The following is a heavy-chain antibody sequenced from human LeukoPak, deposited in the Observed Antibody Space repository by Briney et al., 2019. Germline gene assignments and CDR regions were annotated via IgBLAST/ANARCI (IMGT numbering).Heavy chain of an antibody. D-gene: IGHD1/OR15-1a*01. CDR2: IYPGDSDT. V-gene: IGHV5-51*01. Sequence: GESLKISCKGSGYIFTSYWIGWVRQMPGKGLEWMGIIYPGDSDTRYSPSLQGQVTISADTSINTAYLQWSSLRASDTAMYYCATSESQTRFDYWGQGTPVTVSS. J-gene: IGHJ4*02. CDR1: GYIFTSYW. CDR3: ATSESQTRFDY.